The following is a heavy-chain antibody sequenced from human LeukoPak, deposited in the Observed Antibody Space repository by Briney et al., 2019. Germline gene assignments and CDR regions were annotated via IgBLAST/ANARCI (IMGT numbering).Heavy chain of an antibody. V-gene: IGHV3-72*01. CDR3: AKDAGWSLDP. J-gene: IGHJ5*02. Sequence: GGSLRLSCAASGFIFSDHNMDWVRKATGKGLEWVGRIRNKANSYIIEDAASVRGRFTISRDDSKNTLFLQMNGLRAEDTAVYYCAKDAGWSLDPWGQGTLVTVSS. CDR2: IRNKANSYII. D-gene: IGHD3-3*01. CDR1: GFIFSDHN.